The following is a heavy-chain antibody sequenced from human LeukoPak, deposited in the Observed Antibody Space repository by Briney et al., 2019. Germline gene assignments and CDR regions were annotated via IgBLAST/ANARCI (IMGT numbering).Heavy chain of an antibody. Sequence: SETLSLTCAVYGGSFSGYYWSWIRQPPGKGLEWIGEINHSGSTNYNPSLKSRVTISVDTSKNQFSLKLSSVTAADTAVYYCATATVTTDYYYYYMDVWGKGTTVTVSS. J-gene: IGHJ6*03. D-gene: IGHD4-17*01. V-gene: IGHV4-34*01. CDR3: ATATVTTDYYYYYMDV. CDR2: INHSGST. CDR1: GGSFSGYY.